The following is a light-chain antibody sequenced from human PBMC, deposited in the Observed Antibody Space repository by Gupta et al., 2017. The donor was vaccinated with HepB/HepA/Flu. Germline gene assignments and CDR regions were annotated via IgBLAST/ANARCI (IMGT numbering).Light chain of an antibody. CDR3: QHEINSPIT. V-gene: IGKV3-20*01. Sequence: EIVLTQSPGTLSLSPGERATLSCRASQTVNNDYLAWYQQKPGQAPRLLIYGASNRATGIPDRFSGSGSGTDFTLTISRLEPEDFAVYYCQHEINSPITFGGGTTVHIK. CDR2: GAS. CDR1: QTVNNDY. J-gene: IGKJ4*01.